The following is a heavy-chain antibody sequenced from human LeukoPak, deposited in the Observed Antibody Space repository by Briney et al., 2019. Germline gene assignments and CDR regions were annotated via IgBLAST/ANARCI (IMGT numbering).Heavy chain of an antibody. J-gene: IGHJ4*02. CDR1: GGSISSYY. CDR3: ARGPIYSGYDPPPGYSLPNFDY. Sequence: SETLSLTCTVSGGSISSYYWSWIRQPAGKGLEWIGRIYTSGSTNYNPSLKSRVTISVDTSKNQFSLKLSSVTAADTAVYYCARGPIYSGYDPPPGYSLPNFDYWGQGTLVTVSS. CDR2: IYTSGST. D-gene: IGHD5-12*01. V-gene: IGHV4-4*07.